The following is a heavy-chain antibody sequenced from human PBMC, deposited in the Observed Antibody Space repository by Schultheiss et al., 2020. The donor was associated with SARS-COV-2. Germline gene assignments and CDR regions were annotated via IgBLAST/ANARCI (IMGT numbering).Heavy chain of an antibody. J-gene: IGHJ5*02. CDR1: GFSLSTSGVG. V-gene: IGHV4-39*07. Sequence: SGPTLVKPTQTLTLTCTFSGFSLSTSGVGVGWIRQPPGKGLEWIGEINHSGSTNYNPSLKSRVTISVDTSKNQFSLKLSSVTAADTAVYYCARAKDCSSTSCYTHWFDPWGQGTLVTVAS. CDR3: ARAKDCSSTSCYTHWFDP. D-gene: IGHD2-2*02. CDR2: INHSGST.